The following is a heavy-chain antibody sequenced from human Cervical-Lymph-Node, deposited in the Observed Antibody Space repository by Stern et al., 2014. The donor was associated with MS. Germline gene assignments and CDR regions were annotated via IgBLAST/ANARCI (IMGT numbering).Heavy chain of an antibody. Sequence: VQLVQSGAEVRQPGVSLRISCEVSGYRFTYNWTGWVRQVPGEGLECRGTIYPGDSKTRYSPSFQGQVTILVDKSTSITYLQWSSLKASDTAIYYCARRGHGYMGIDYWGQGTLVTVSS. D-gene: IGHD1-1*01. CDR2: IYPGDSKT. CDR1: GYRFTYNW. V-gene: IGHV5-51*03. J-gene: IGHJ4*02. CDR3: ARRGHGYMGIDY.